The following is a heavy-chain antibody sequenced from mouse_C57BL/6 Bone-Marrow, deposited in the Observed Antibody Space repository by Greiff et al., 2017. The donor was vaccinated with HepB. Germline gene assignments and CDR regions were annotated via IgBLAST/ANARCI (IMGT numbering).Heavy chain of an antibody. CDR2: IYPRSGNT. J-gene: IGHJ4*01. V-gene: IGHV1-81*01. Sequence: QVQLKESGAELARPGASVKLSCKASGYTFTSYGISWVKQRTGQGLEWIGEIYPRSGNTYYNEKFKGKATLTADKSSSTAYMELRSLTSEDSAVYFCARWDTVVAGNAMDYWGQGTSVTVSS. D-gene: IGHD1-1*01. CDR3: ARWDTVVAGNAMDY. CDR1: GYTFTSYG.